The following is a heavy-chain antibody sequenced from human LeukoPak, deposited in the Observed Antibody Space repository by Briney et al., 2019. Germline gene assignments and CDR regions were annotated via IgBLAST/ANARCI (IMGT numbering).Heavy chain of an antibody. J-gene: IGHJ4*02. CDR3: ARGVSHGN. V-gene: IGHV3-33*01. CDR2: IWYDGSNK. Sequence: GGSLRLSCAASGFTFSTYGMHWVRQAPGKGLEWVALIWYDGSNKYYADSVKGRFTISRDNAENSLHLQMNSLRAEDTAVYYCARGVSHGNWGQGTLVTVSS. D-gene: IGHD1-14*01. CDR1: GFTFSTYG.